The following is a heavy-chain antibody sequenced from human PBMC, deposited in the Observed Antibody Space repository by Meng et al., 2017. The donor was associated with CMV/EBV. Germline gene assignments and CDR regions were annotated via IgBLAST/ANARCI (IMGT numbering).Heavy chain of an antibody. Sequence: ASVKVSCKASGYTFTGHYMHWVRQAPGQGLEWMGWINPNSGGTNYAQKFQGRVTMTRDTSISTAYMELSRLRSDDTAVYYCARAPPYSNYRNIYYYYYGMDVWGQGTTVTVSS. CDR2: INPNSGGT. CDR1: GYTFTGHY. V-gene: IGHV1-2*02. D-gene: IGHD4-11*01. J-gene: IGHJ6*02. CDR3: ARAPPYSNYRNIYYYYYGMDV.